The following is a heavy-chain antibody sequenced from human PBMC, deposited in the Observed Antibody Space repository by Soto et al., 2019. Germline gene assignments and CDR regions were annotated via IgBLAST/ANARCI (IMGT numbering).Heavy chain of an antibody. CDR1: GFTFSSYA. J-gene: IGHJ5*02. Sequence: PGGSLRLSCAASGFTFSSYAMSWVRQAPGKGLEWVSAISGSGGSTYYADSVKGRFTISRDNSKNTLYLQMNSLRAEVTAVYYCAKDGGAYCGGDCYFSNWFDPWGQGTLVTVSS. CDR2: ISGSGGST. V-gene: IGHV3-23*01. D-gene: IGHD2-21*02. CDR3: AKDGGAYCGGDCYFSNWFDP.